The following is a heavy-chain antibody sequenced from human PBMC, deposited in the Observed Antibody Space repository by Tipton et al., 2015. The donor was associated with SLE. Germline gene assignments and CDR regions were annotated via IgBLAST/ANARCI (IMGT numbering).Heavy chain of an antibody. D-gene: IGHD3-3*01. CDR1: GGSFSGYY. Sequence: TLSLTCAVYGGSFSGYYWSWIRQPPGKGLEWIGEINHSGSTNYNPSLKSRVTISVDTSKNQFSLKLSSVTAADTAVYYCARGTIFGVVRNWFDPWGQGTLVTVSS. V-gene: IGHV4-34*01. CDR2: INHSGST. CDR3: ARGTIFGVVRNWFDP. J-gene: IGHJ5*02.